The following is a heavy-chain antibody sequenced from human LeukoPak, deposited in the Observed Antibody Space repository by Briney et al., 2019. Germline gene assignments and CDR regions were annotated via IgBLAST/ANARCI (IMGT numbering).Heavy chain of an antibody. J-gene: IGHJ3*02. CDR3: ARTNYYDSQGGAFDI. CDR2: IYYSGIY. D-gene: IGHD3-22*01. V-gene: IGHV4-39*01. Sequence: SETLSLTCTVSGGSISSSSHYWGWIRQPPGKGLEWIGSIYYSGIYYYNPSLKSQVTISSYTSKNQFSLKLSSVTAADTAVYFCARTNYYDSQGGAFDIWGQGTMVT. CDR1: GGSISSSSHY.